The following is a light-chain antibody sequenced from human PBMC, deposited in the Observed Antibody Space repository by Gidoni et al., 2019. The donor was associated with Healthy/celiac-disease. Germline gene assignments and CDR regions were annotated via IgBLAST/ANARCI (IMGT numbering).Light chain of an antibody. Sequence: DIQMTQSPSSLSTSVGDRVIITCQASQDISNYLNWYQQKPGKAPKLLIYDASNLETGVPSRFSGSGSGTDFTLTLSSLQPEDIATYYCQQYDNLPLTFGGGTKVEIK. J-gene: IGKJ4*01. V-gene: IGKV1-33*01. CDR1: QDISNY. CDR3: QQYDNLPLT. CDR2: DAS.